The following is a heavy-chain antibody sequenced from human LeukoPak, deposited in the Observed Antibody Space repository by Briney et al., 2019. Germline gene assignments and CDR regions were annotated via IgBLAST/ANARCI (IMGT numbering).Heavy chain of an antibody. V-gene: IGHV3-7*01. D-gene: IGHD6-6*01. J-gene: IGHJ4*02. CDR2: IKQDGSEK. CDR3: ARDRVYSSSHYFDY. Sequence: GGSLRLSCAASGFTFSSYWMSWVRQAPGKGLEWMANIKQDGSEKYYVDSVKGRFTISRDNAKNSLYLQMNSLRAEDTAVYYCARDRVYSSSHYFDYWGQGTLVTVSS. CDR1: GFTFSSYW.